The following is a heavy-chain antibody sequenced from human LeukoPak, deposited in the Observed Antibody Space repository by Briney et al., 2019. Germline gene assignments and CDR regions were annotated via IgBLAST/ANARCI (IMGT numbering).Heavy chain of an antibody. CDR3: ASRISGIAVALSYYYYMDV. Sequence: SVKVSCKASGGTFSSYAISWVRQAPGQGLEWMGGIIPIFGAANYAQKFQGRVTITADESTSTAYMELSSLRSEDTAVYYCASRISGIAVALSYYYYMDVWGKGTTVTVSS. V-gene: IGHV1-69*13. CDR1: GGTFSSYA. D-gene: IGHD6-19*01. J-gene: IGHJ6*03. CDR2: IIPIFGAA.